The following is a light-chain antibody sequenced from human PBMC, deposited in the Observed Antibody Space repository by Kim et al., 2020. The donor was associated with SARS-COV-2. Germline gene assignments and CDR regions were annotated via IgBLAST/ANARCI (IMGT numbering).Light chain of an antibody. CDR1: QSANSN. CDR2: GAS. J-gene: IGKJ1*01. Sequence: VSPGERATRSCRASQSANSNLAWYQQKAGQAPRLLIYGASTRATGIPARFSGSGSGTEFTLTISSLQSEDFAVYHCQQYNNWPHTFDQGTKVDIK. CDR3: QQYNNWPHT. V-gene: IGKV3-15*01.